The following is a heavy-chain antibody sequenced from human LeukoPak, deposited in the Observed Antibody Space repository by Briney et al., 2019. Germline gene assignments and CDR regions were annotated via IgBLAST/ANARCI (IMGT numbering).Heavy chain of an antibody. CDR1: GGTFYNSA. Sequence: SSVKVSCKTSGGTFYNSAISWVRQAPGQGLEWLGGIMPLFGTAGYAQKFQGRVTITKDESTRTDYLELTSLTSDDTAVYYCARDVHGDYGSGWFDPWGQGTLVSVSS. V-gene: IGHV1-69*05. CDR3: ARDVHGDYGSGWFDP. J-gene: IGHJ5*02. D-gene: IGHD4-17*01. CDR2: IMPLFGTA.